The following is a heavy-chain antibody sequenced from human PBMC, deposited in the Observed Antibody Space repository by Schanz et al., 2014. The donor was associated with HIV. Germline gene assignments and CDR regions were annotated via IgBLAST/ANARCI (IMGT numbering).Heavy chain of an antibody. Sequence: EVQLLESGGGLVQPGGSPRLSCTTSGFTFSDYAMSWVRQAPGKGLEWVSAIVSSGGDTYYADSVKGRFTISRDNSKNTVYLQMSSLRAEDSAVYYCARDTFAHYDSGGGIDIWGQGTMVTVSS. J-gene: IGHJ3*02. D-gene: IGHD2-21*01. CDR2: IVSSGGDT. CDR3: ARDTFAHYDSGGGIDI. CDR1: GFTFSDYA. V-gene: IGHV3-23*01.